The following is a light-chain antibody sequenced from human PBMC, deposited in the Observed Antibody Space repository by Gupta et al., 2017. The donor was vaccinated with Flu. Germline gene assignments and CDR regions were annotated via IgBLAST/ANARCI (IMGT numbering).Light chain of an antibody. J-gene: IGKJ1*01. CDR1: QSIGSN. CDR2: GAS. V-gene: IGKV3-15*01. CDR3: QQDYARPET. Sequence: PATLSVSPGERATLSCRASQSIGSNLAWYQQKPGQAPRLLIYGASTRATGIPARFSGSGSGTEFTLAINILHSEDFAVYYCQQDYARPETFGLGTKLEIK.